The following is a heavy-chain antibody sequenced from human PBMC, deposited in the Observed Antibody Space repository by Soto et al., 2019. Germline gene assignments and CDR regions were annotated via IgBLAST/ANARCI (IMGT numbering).Heavy chain of an antibody. CDR1: GGSISSYY. CDR3: ASGAQRFMEWLPDYFDY. V-gene: IGHV4-59*01. J-gene: IGHJ4*02. Sequence: SETLSLTCTVSGGSISSYYWSWIRQPPGKGLEWIGYIYYSGSTNYNPSLKSRVTISVDTSKNQFSLKLSSVTAADTAVYYCASGAQRFMEWLPDYFDYWGQGTLVTVSS. D-gene: IGHD3-3*01. CDR2: IYYSGST.